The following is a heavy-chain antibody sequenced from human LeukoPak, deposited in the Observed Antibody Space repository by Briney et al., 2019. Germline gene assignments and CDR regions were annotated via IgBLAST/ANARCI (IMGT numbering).Heavy chain of an antibody. CDR2: ISSSSSTI. CDR3: ARDPVESIWFGESGFDY. V-gene: IGHV3-48*01. J-gene: IGHJ4*02. Sequence: GGSLRLSCAASGFTFSSYTMNWVRQAPGKGLEWASYISSSSSTIYYADSVKGRFTISRDNAKNSLYLQMNSLRAEDTAVYYCARDPVESIWFGESGFDYWGQGTLVTVSS. D-gene: IGHD3-10*01. CDR1: GFTFSSYT.